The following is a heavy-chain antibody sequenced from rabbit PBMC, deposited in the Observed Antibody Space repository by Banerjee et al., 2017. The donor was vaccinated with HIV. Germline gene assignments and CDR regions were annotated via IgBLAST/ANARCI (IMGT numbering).Heavy chain of an antibody. D-gene: IGHD6-1*01. V-gene: IGHV1S40*01. CDR2: INTSSGNT. CDR3: ARGLVMLSL. CDR1: GFSFSNNYV. J-gene: IGHJ4*01. Sequence: QSLEESGGDLVKPGRSLTLTCTASGFSFSNNYVMCWVRQAPGKGLEWIACINTSSGNTVYASWATGRFTISKASWTTVTLQMTSLTAADTATYFCARGLVMLSLWGPGTLVTVS.